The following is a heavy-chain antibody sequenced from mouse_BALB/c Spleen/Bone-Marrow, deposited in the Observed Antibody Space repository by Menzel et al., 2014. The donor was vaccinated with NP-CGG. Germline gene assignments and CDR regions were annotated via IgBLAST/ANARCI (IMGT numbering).Heavy chain of an antibody. V-gene: IGHV5-6-3*01. CDR3: ARDYYGSSYAMDY. Sequence: EVQVVESGGGLVQPGGSLKLSCAASGFTFSSYGMSWVRQTPDKRLELVATINSNGGSTYYPDSVKGRFTISRDNAKNALYLQMSSMKSEDTAMYYCARDYYGSSYAMDYCGQGTSVTVSS. CDR2: INSNGGST. D-gene: IGHD1-1*01. J-gene: IGHJ4*01. CDR1: GFTFSSYG.